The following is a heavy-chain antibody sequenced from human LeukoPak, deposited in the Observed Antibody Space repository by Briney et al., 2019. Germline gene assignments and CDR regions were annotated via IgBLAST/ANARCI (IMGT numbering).Heavy chain of an antibody. J-gene: IGHJ5*02. CDR1: GFTFSSYS. Sequence: GGSLRLSCAASGFTFSSYSMNWVRQAPGKGLEWVSSISSSSSYIYYADSVKGRFTISRDNAKNSLYLQMNSLRAEDTAVCYCARVAYDFWSGTDYWFDPWGQGTLVTVSS. V-gene: IGHV3-21*01. CDR3: ARVAYDFWSGTDYWFDP. CDR2: ISSSSSYI. D-gene: IGHD3-3*01.